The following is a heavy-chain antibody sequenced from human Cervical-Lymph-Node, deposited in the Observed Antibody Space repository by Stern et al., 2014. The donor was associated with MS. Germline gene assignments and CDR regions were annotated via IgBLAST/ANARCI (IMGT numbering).Heavy chain of an antibody. J-gene: IGHJ6*02. CDR2: IMPIFGSV. Sequence: QVQLVQSGAEIKKPGSSVKVSCKASGCTFDNYAISWVRQAPGQGLEWMGGIMPIFGSVNYDHNLQGRLTIAADKSTNTAYMELNSLRSEDTAVYYCARGQPLFWGMDVWGQGTTVTVSS. D-gene: IGHD2-8*02. CDR1: GCTFDNYA. V-gene: IGHV1-69*06. CDR3: ARGQPLFWGMDV.